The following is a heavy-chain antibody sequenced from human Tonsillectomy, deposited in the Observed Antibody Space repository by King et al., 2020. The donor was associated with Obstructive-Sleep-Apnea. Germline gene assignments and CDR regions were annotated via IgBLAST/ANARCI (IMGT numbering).Heavy chain of an antibody. Sequence: QLQESGPGLVKPSETLSLTCTVSGGSISSYYWSCIRQPPGKGLEWIGYIYYSGSTNYNPSLKSRVTISVDTSKNQFSLKLSAVTAADTAVYYCARASGYYFYDAFDIWGQGTMVTVSS. J-gene: IGHJ3*02. CDR2: IYYSGST. CDR3: ARASGYYFYDAFDI. V-gene: IGHV4-59*01. CDR1: GGSISSYY. D-gene: IGHD3-22*01.